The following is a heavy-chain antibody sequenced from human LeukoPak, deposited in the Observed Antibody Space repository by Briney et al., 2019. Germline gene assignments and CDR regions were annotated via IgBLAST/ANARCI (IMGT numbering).Heavy chain of an antibody. Sequence: PGGSLRLSCAASGFTFSSYAMSWVRQAPGKGLEWVSAISGSGGGTYYADSVKGRFTIPRDNSKNTLYLQMNSLRAEDTAVYYCASRKATVTTPLDYWGQGTLVTVSS. CDR3: ASRKATVTTPLDY. CDR1: GFTFSSYA. J-gene: IGHJ4*02. CDR2: ISGSGGGT. V-gene: IGHV3-23*01. D-gene: IGHD4-17*01.